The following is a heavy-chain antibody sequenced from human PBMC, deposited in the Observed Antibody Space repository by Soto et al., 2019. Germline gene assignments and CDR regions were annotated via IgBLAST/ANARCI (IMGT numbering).Heavy chain of an antibody. CDR1: GGSISGSGYY. D-gene: IGHD1-26*01. CDR2: FYFSGSP. V-gene: IGHV4-39*01. CDR3: ARLLVAAAHTDY. J-gene: IGHJ4*02. Sequence: QLQLQESGPGLVKPSETLSLNCTVSGGSISGSGYYWGWIRQPPGKGLEWIGSFYFSGSPYNIPSLKSRVTISVDTSKNQFALNLSSVTAADTAVYYCARLLVAAAHTDYWGQGILVTVSS.